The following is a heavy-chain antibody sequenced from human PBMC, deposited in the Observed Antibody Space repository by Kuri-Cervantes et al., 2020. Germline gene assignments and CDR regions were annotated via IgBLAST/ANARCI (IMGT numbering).Heavy chain of an antibody. J-gene: IGHJ6*02. CDR2: ISGSGGST. Sequence: GESLKISCAASGFAISSYNMNWVRQAPEKGLEWVSAISGSGGSTYYADSVKGRFTISRDNSKNTLYLQMNSLRAEDTAVYYCARGHYGDYGGRYYYYYGMDVWGQGTTVTVSS. CDR1: GFAISSYN. V-gene: IGHV3-23*01. CDR3: ARGHYGDYGGRYYYYYGMDV. D-gene: IGHD4-17*01.